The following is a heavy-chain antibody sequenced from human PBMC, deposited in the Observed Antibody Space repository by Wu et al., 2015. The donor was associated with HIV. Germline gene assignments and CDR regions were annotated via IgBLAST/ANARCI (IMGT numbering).Heavy chain of an antibody. Sequence: QVHLAQSGAEVKKPGSSVKISCKASGDTSRNYVFSWVRQAPGQGLEWMGGINPLFGTTKHVQKFQDRVTFTTDESETTAYMELRSLRSEDTAVYYCARNTGAVATSLYSLGVWGQGTTVTVSS. CDR2: INPLFGTT. CDR1: GDTSRNYV. D-gene: IGHD5-12*01. J-gene: IGHJ6*02. CDR3: ARNTGAVATSLYSLGV. V-gene: IGHV1-69*05.